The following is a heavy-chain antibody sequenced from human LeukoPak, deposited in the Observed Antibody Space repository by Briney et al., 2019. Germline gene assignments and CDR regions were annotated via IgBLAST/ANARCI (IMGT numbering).Heavy chain of an antibody. Sequence: ASVKVSCKASGYTFTGYYMHWVRQAPGQRLEWMGWINAGNGNTKYSQKFQGRVTITRDTSASTAYMELSSLRSEDTAVYYCARGCSGWSLCYFDYWGQGTLVTVSS. J-gene: IGHJ4*02. V-gene: IGHV1-3*01. CDR3: ARGCSGWSLCYFDY. D-gene: IGHD6-19*01. CDR1: GYTFTGYY. CDR2: INAGNGNT.